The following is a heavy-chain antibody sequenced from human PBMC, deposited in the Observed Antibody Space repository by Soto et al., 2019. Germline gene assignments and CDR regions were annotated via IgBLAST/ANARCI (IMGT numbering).Heavy chain of an antibody. CDR3: ATMYYDILTGNFDY. D-gene: IGHD3-9*01. CDR2: ISSSGSTI. CDR1: GFTFSSYE. J-gene: IGHJ4*02. Sequence: EVQLVESGGGLVQPGGSLRLSCAASGFTFSSYEMNWVRQAPGKGLEWVSYISSSGSTIYYADSVKGRFTISRDNAKKSLYLQMNSLRVEDTAVYHCATMYYDILTGNFDYWGQGTLVTVSS. V-gene: IGHV3-48*03.